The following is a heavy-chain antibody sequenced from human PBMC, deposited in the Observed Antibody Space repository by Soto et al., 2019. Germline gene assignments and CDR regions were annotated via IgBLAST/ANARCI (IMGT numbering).Heavy chain of an antibody. CDR1: GYSFTSYW. D-gene: IGHD5-18*01. CDR3: ATPPDTANTGLYYYGMDV. Sequence: PGESLKISCKGSGYSFTSYWISWVRQMPGKGLAWMGWFDPSDSYTNYSPSFQGHVTISAVKSISTAYLQWSSLKASHSAMYYCATPPDTANTGLYYYGMDVWGQGTTVTV. J-gene: IGHJ6*02. V-gene: IGHV5-10-1*01. CDR2: FDPSDSYT.